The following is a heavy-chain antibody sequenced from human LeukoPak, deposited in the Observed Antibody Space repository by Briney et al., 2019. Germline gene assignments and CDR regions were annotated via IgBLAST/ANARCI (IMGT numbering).Heavy chain of an antibody. CDR3: ARAGVQDAFDI. J-gene: IGHJ3*02. CDR1: GGSFSGYY. Sequence: SETLSLTCAVYGGSFSGYYWSWIRQPPGKGLEWIGEINHSGSTNYNPSLKSRVTISVDTSKNQFSLKLSSVTAADTAVYYCARAGVQDAFDIWGQGTMVTVSS. CDR2: INHSGST. V-gene: IGHV4-34*01. D-gene: IGHD4/OR15-4a*01.